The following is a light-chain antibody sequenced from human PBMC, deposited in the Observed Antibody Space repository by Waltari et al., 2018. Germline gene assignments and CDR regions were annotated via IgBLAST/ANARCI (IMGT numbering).Light chain of an antibody. Sequence: SYELTQPPSVSVSPGQTASITCSGDKLEDTYACWYQQKPGQSPVLVIYQNTKRPSGIPGRFSGSKSGNTATLTISGTQAMDEADYSCQAWDSSTYVFGTGTKVTVL. CDR3: QAWDSSTYV. CDR1: KLEDTY. V-gene: IGLV3-1*01. CDR2: QNT. J-gene: IGLJ1*01.